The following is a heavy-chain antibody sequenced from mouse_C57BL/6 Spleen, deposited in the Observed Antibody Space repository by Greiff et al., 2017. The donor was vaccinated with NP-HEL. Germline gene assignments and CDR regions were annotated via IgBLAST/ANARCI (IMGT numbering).Heavy chain of an antibody. CDR3: ASEGDYDINFDV. V-gene: IGHV1-52*01. J-gene: IGHJ1*03. CDR1: GYTFTSYW. Sequence: QVHVKQPGAELVRPGSSVKLSCKASGYTFTSYWMHWVKQRPIQGLEWIGNIDPSDSETHYNQKFKDKATLTVDKSSSTAYMQLSSLTSEDSAVYYCASEGDYDINFDVWGTGTTVTVSS. CDR2: IDPSDSET. D-gene: IGHD2-4*01.